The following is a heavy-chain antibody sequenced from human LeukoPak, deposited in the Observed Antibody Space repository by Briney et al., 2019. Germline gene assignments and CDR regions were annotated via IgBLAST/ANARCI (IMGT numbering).Heavy chain of an antibody. CDR3: ARSGGTYPYYFDY. CDR2: IMPDFGTK. J-gene: IGHJ4*02. Sequence: ASVKVSCKASEYTFKLFALSWVRQAPGQGLEWMGGIMPDFGTKTYAQKARDRVTITADASTSTSYMALSGLTSDDTAVYYCARSGGTYPYYFDYWGQGVLVTVSS. V-gene: IGHV1-69*13. CDR1: EYTFKLFA.